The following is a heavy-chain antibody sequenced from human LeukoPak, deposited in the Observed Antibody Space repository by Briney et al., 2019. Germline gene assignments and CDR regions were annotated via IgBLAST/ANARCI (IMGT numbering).Heavy chain of an antibody. CDR1: GGSFSGYY. CDR2: INHSGST. Sequence: SETLSLTCAVYGGSFSGYYWCWIRQPPGKGLEWIGEINHSGSTNYNPSLKSRVTISVDTSKNQFSLKLSSVTAADTAVYYCARGLGLSSSWSFDYWGQGTLVTVSS. D-gene: IGHD6-13*01. V-gene: IGHV4-34*01. J-gene: IGHJ4*02. CDR3: ARGLGLSSSWSFDY.